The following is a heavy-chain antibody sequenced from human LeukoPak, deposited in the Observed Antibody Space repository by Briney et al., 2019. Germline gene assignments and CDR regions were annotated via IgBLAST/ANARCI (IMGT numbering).Heavy chain of an antibody. D-gene: IGHD2-21*01. Sequence: GGSLRLSCAASGFTFSTYEMNWVRQAPGKGLEWVSYIDPSGYVMSADSVKGRFTISRDNAKISLHLQMNSLRAEDTAVYYCATKVPGDSRFSNWGQGTLVTVSS. J-gene: IGHJ4*02. CDR2: IDPSGYVM. CDR3: ATKVPGDSRFSN. CDR1: GFTFSTYE. V-gene: IGHV3-48*03.